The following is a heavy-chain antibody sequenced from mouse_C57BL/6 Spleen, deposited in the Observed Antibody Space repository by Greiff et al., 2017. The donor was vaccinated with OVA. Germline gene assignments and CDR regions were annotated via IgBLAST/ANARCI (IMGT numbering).Heavy chain of an antibody. D-gene: IGHD2-4*01. CDR2: IDPTDSVT. V-gene: IGHV1-52*01. Sequence: VQLQQSGAELVRPGSSVKMSCKASGYTFTSYWMHWVKQRPLQGLEWIGKIDPTDSVTHYNQKFKDKATLTVDKSSSTAYMQLSSLTSADSAVYYCARVSDYDAWLAYWGQGTLVTVSA. J-gene: IGHJ3*01. CDR3: ARVSDYDAWLAY. CDR1: GYTFTSYW.